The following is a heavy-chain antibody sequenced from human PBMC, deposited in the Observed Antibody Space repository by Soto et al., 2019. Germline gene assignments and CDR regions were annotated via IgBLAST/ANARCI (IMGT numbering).Heavy chain of an antibody. CDR1: GGSISSSSYY. V-gene: IGHV4-39*01. Sequence: QLQLQESGPGLVKPSETLFLTCTVSGGSISSSSYYWGWIRQPPGKGLEWIGSIYYSGSTYYNPSLKSRVTISVDTSKNQFSLKLSSVTAADTAVYYCARRGSVDIVATTYFDYWGQGTLVTVSS. CDR2: IYYSGST. CDR3: ARRGSVDIVATTYFDY. D-gene: IGHD5-12*01. J-gene: IGHJ4*02.